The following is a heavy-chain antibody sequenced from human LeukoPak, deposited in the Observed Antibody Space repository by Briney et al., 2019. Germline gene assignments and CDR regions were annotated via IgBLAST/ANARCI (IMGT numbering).Heavy chain of an antibody. V-gene: IGHV1-69*01. CDR2: IIPIFGTA. CDR3: AGDRDYYGSGSIENWFDP. J-gene: IGHJ5*02. D-gene: IGHD3-10*01. Sequence: SVKVSCTASGGTFSSYAISWVRPAPGQGLEWMGGIIPIFGTANYAQKSQGRVTITADESTSTAYMELSSLRSEDTAVYYCAGDRDYYGSGSIENWFDPWGQGTLVTVSS. CDR1: GGTFSSYA.